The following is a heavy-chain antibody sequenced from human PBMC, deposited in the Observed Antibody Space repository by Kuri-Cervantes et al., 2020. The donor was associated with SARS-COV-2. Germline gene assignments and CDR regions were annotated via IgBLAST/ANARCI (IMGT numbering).Heavy chain of an antibody. CDR2: IDWDDDK. V-gene: IGHV2-70*11. D-gene: IGHD4-11*01. J-gene: IGHJ4*02. Sequence: SGPTLVKPPQTLTLTCTFSGFSPTTSGMCVAWIRQPPGKALEWLARIDWDDDKYYKTSLNTRLSISKDTSKDQVVLTMTNVDPVDTATYYCVRIRAATVIADYWGQGTLVTVSS. CDR3: VRIRAATVIADY. CDR1: GFSPTTSGMC.